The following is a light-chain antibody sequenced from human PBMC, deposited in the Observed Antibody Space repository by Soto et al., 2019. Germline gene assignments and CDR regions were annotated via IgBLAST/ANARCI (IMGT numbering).Light chain of an antibody. J-gene: IGKJ4*01. Sequence: EIVMTQSPATLSVSPGQRATLSCRASQSVGSDLAWYQQKPGQAPRLLIYGASTRATGIPARFSCRGSGREFALTISSLAPEDFAVYYCEQSNNWPFTFGGGTKVEIK. CDR1: QSVGSD. V-gene: IGKV3-15*01. CDR2: GAS. CDR3: EQSNNWPFT.